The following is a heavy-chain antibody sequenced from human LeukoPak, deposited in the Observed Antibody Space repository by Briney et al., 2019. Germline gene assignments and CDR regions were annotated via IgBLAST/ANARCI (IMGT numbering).Heavy chain of an antibody. V-gene: IGHV3-15*01. CDR1: GFTFSNAW. CDR2: IKSKTDGGTT. J-gene: IGHJ4*02. D-gene: IGHD2-15*01. CDR3: TTVYRVVVAATQDLGFDY. Sequence: GGSLRLSCAASGFTFSNAWMSWVRQAPGKGLEWVGRIKSKTDGGTTDYAAPVKGRFTISRDDSKNTLYLQMNSLKTEDTAVYYCTTVYRVVVAATQDLGFDYWGQGTLVTVSS.